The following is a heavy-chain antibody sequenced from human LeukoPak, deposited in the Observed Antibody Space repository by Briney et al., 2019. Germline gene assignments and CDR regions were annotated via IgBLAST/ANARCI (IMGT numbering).Heavy chain of an antibody. CDR3: AKDRESLVPAAISAFDI. V-gene: IGHV3-23*01. CDR2: ISSSGGST. CDR1: GFTFRSSA. J-gene: IGHJ3*02. D-gene: IGHD2-2*01. Sequence: PGGSLRLSCAASGFTFRSSAMSWVRQAPGKGLEWVSAISSSGGSTNYADSVKGRFTISRDNSKNTLYLQMNSLRAEDTAVYYCAKDRESLVPAAISAFDIWGQGTMVTVSS.